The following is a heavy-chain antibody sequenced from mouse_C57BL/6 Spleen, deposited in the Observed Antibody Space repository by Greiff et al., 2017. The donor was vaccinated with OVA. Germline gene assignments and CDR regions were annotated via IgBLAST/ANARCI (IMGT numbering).Heavy chain of an antibody. CDR3: ASSVYYGSSYDYAMDD. CDR1: GYPFPNYY. D-gene: IGHD1-1*01. Sequence: EVQLQQSGPELVKPGASVKISFKVFGYPFPNYYLTWVNQSHGRGLEWFGVINLNNSGTSDKQKTKGKATLTVDKSSSTAYMELRSLTSEDSAVYYCASSVYYGSSYDYAMDDWGQGTSVTVSS. J-gene: IGHJ4*01. CDR2: INLNNSGT. V-gene: IGHV1-26*01.